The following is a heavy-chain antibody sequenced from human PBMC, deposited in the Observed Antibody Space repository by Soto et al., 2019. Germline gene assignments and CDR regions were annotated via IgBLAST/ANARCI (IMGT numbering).Heavy chain of an antibody. Sequence: QVQLVESGGGVVQPGRSLRLSCAASGFTFSNYGMHWVRQAPGKGLEWVALIWYDGSNTYYVDSAKGRFTISRDNSKNTLFLQMNSLRAEDTAVYYCASTTATTFGWYFDLWGRGTLVTVSS. V-gene: IGHV3-33*01. CDR1: GFTFSNYG. J-gene: IGHJ2*01. CDR3: ASTTATTFGWYFDL. D-gene: IGHD4-17*01. CDR2: IWYDGSNT.